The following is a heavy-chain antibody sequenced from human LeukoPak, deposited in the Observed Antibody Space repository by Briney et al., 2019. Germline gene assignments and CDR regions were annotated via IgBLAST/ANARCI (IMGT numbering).Heavy chain of an antibody. J-gene: IGHJ5*02. V-gene: IGHV5-51*01. CDR1: GYSFTSYW. D-gene: IGHD4-17*01. CDR2: IYPGDSDT. Sequence: GESLQISCKGSGYSFTSYWIGWVRQLPGKGLEWMGIIYPGDSDTRYSPSFQGQVTISADKSISTAYLQWSSLKASDTAMYYCARLWPHSDDYGDNWFDPWGQGTLVTVSS. CDR3: ARLWPHSDDYGDNWFDP.